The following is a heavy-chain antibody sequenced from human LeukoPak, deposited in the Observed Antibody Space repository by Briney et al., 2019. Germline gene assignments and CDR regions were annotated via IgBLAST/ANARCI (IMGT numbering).Heavy chain of an antibody. D-gene: IGHD6-25*01. V-gene: IGHV1-2*06. J-gene: IGHJ4*02. CDR3: ARDAAKVYYFDY. CDR1: GYTFTGYY. CDR2: VNPNSGGT. Sequence: GASVKVSCKASGYTFTGYYMHWVRQAPGQGREWMGRVNPNSGGTNYAQKFQGRATMTRDTSISTAYMELSRLRSDDTAVYYCARDAAKVYYFDYWGQGTLFTVSS.